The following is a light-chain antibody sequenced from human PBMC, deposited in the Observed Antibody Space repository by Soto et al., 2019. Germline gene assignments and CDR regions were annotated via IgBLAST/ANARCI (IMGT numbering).Light chain of an antibody. CDR2: NNN. CDR3: AAWDDSLRGVV. J-gene: IGLJ2*01. CDR1: TSNIGPNS. V-gene: IGLV1-44*01. Sequence: QAVVTQPPSASGTPGQRVTISCSGSTSNIGPNSVNWYQQLPGTTPKLLIYNNNQWPSGVPDRFSGSKSGTSASLAISGLQSEDEADYYCAAWDDSLRGVVFGGGTQLTVL.